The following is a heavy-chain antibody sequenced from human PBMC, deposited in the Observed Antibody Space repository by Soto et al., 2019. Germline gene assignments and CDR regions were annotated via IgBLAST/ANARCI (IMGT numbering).Heavy chain of an antibody. CDR2: ISGYNGET. CDR1: GYTFSRYG. J-gene: IGHJ4*02. D-gene: IGHD2-15*01. CDR3: ARESRYCSGGSCYFLPGIDY. Sequence: ASVKVSCKASGYTFSRYGISWVRQAPGQGLEWMGWISGYNGETKYAQKIQGRVTITIDKSTNTAYMELSSLRSEDTAVYYCARESRYCSGGSCYFLPGIDYWGQGTLVTVSS. V-gene: IGHV1-18*01.